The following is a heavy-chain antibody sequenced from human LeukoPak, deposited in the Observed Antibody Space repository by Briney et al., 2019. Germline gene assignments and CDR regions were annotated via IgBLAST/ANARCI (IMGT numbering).Heavy chain of an antibody. D-gene: IGHD2/OR15-2a*01. CDR2: ISYSGGST. J-gene: IGHJ4*02. Sequence: GGSLRLSCAASGFTFNSYARNWVRQAPGKGLEWVSAISYSGGSTYYAYSVKGRFTLSSENSKNTMYLQIQRLSAEATAGYSCAKGKGSSSSSIDWWVQGTLVTVSS. V-gene: IGHV3-23*01. CDR1: GFTFNSYA. CDR3: AKGKGSSSSSIDW.